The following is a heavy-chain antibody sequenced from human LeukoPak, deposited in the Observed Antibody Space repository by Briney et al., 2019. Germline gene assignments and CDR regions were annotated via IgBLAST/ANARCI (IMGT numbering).Heavy chain of an antibody. CDR2: FSGSGGST. CDR3: AKVRWDNSGWYYLDS. Sequence: PGGSLRLSCAASGFTFSSYAMSWVRQAPGKGLECISGFSGSGGSTYYADSVKGRFTISRDNSKNTLYLQMNSLRVEDTAVYYCAKVRWDNSGWYYLDSWGQGTLVTVSS. J-gene: IGHJ4*02. CDR1: GFTFSSYA. V-gene: IGHV3-23*01. D-gene: IGHD6-19*01.